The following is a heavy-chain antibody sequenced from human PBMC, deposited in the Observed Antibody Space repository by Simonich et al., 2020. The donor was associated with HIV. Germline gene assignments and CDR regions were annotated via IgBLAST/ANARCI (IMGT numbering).Heavy chain of an antibody. Sequence: QVQLQESGPGLVKPSETLSLTCAVSGYSISSGYYWGWIRQPPGKGLEWIGSIYHRGGTYYNPPLKSRVTISGDTSKTQFSLKLSSVTAADTAVYYCARVLGIAAAIDSFQHWGQGTLVTVSS. CDR1: GYSISSGYY. J-gene: IGHJ1*01. CDR3: ARVLGIAAAIDSFQH. D-gene: IGHD6-13*01. V-gene: IGHV4-38-2*01. CDR2: IYHRGGT.